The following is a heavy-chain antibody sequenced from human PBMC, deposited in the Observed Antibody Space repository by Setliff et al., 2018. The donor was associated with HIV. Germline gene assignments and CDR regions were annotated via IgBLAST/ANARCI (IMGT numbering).Heavy chain of an antibody. D-gene: IGHD1-26*01. Sequence: LETLSLTCAACGESFSGHHYSWIRQSPGKGLEWIGKINHSGNINYNPSLKSRVPISIDTFWGSVTAADTAVYYCARAAYSGTYLWEPATDLWGRGTLVTVSS. J-gene: IGHJ2*01. CDR3: ARAAYSGTYLWEPATDL. V-gene: IGHV4-34*01. CDR2: INHSGNI. CDR1: GESFSGHH.